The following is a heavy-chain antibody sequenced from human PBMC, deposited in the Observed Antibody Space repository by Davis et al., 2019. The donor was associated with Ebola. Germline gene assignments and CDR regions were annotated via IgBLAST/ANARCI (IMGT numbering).Heavy chain of an antibody. CDR2: LNPEGIET. CDR3: ARDPLAGAFDI. V-gene: IGHV3-7*03. J-gene: IGHJ3*02. Sequence: GGSLRLSCVASGFTFRNYWMTRVRQASGKGLECVAILNPEGIETYYVDSVKGRFTISRDNAKNSLYLQMNSLRVEDTATYYCARDPLAGAFDIWGLGTMVTVSS. CDR1: GFTFRNYW.